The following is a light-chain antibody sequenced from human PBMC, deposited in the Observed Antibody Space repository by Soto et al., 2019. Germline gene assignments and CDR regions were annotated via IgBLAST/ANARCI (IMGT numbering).Light chain of an antibody. V-gene: IGLV2-23*03. CDR3: CSYAGISTFEV. CDR2: EGS. J-gene: IGLJ3*02. CDR1: SSDVGSYNL. Sequence: QSALTQPASVSGSPGQSITISCTGTSSDVGSYNLVSWYQQHPGKAPKLMIYEGSKRPSGVSNRFSGSKSGNTASLTISGLQAEDEADYYCCSYAGISTFEVFGGGTKLTVL.